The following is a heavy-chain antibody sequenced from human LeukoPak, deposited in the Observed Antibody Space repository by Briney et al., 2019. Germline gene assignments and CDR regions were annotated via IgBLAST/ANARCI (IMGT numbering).Heavy chain of an antibody. V-gene: IGHV1-69*13. CDR1: GYSFNSHH. CDR2: IIPIFGTA. J-gene: IGHJ4*02. CDR3: ARGLQDFDY. Sequence: SVKVSCKTSGYSFNSHHVHWVRQAPGQGLEWMGGIIPIFGTANYAQKFQGRVTITADESTSTAYMELSSLRSEDTAVYYCARGLQDFDYWGQGTLVTVSS. D-gene: IGHD1-1*01.